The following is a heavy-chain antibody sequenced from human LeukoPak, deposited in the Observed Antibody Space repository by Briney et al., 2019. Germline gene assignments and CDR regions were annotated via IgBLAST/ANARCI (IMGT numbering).Heavy chain of an antibody. Sequence: GASVKVSCKASGGTFSSYAISWVRQAPGQGLEWMGWISAYNGNTNYAQKLQGRVTMTTDTSTSTAYMELRSLRSDDAAVYYCARYCSSTSCYWFDPWGQGTLVTVSS. CDR3: ARYCSSTSCYWFDP. CDR2: ISAYNGNT. J-gene: IGHJ5*02. V-gene: IGHV1-18*01. D-gene: IGHD2-2*01. CDR1: GGTFSSYA.